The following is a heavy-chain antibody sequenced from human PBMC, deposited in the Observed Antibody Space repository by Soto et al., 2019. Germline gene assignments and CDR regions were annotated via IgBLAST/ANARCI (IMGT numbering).Heavy chain of an antibody. J-gene: IGHJ4*02. D-gene: IGHD6-19*01. Sequence: GASVKVSSESSGYTLSIYEMPWVRQAPGQGLEWMGIINPSGGNTKYSQKFQGRVTITRDTSASTAYMELSSLRSEDTAVYYCARGGSDFDYWGQGTLVTVSS. CDR2: INPSGGNT. CDR1: GYTLSIYE. V-gene: IGHV1-46*01. CDR3: ARGGSDFDY.